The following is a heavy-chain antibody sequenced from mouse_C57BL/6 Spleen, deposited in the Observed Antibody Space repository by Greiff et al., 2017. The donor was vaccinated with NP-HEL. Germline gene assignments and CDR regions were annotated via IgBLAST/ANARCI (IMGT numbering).Heavy chain of an antibody. Sequence: QVQLQQPGAELVRPGPSVKLSCKASGYTFTSYWMDWVKQRPGQGLEWIGNIYPSDSETHYNQKFKDKATLTVDKSSSTAYMQLSSLTSEDSAVYYCARGGLRRAMDYWGQGTSVTVSS. CDR3: ARGGLRRAMDY. CDR1: GYTFTSYW. D-gene: IGHD2-4*01. J-gene: IGHJ4*01. V-gene: IGHV1-61*01. CDR2: IYPSDSET.